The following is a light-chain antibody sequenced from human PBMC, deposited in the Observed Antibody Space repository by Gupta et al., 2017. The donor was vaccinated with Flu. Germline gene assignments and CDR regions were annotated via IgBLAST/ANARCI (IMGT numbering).Light chain of an antibody. V-gene: IGKV4-1*01. Sequence: PLGEWATINCKSSMTFRASPNNSPSLAWYQQKSGQRPKLLIYGVSTLETAVPDRFSGNGSGTEFTLTISSLQPEDVGIYYCQRFYPYPVTFGGGTKVEIK. J-gene: IGKJ4*01. CDR3: QRFYPYPVT. CDR1: MTFRASPNNSPS. CDR2: GVS.